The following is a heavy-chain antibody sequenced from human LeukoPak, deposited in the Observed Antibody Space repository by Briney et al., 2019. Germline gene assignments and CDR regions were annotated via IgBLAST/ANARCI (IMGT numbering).Heavy chain of an antibody. CDR2: INHSGST. D-gene: IGHD4-17*01. J-gene: IGHJ4*02. CDR3: ARAHYGDYFDY. Sequence: SETLSLTCAVYGGSFSGYYWSWIRQPPGKGLEWIGEINHSGSTNYNPSLKSRVTISVDTSKNQFSLKLSSVTAADTAVYYCARAHYGDYFDYWGQGTLVTVSS. V-gene: IGHV4-34*01. CDR1: GGSFSGYY.